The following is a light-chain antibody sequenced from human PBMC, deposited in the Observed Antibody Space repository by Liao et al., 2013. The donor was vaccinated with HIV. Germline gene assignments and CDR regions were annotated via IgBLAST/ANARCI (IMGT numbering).Light chain of an antibody. CDR1: NIGSNS. Sequence: SYVLTQPPSVSVAPGKTARITCGGNNIGSNSVHWYQQKPGQAPVLVIYYDTDRPSGIPERFSGSNSGNTATLTISGTQAMDEADYYCQAWDSSTVIFGGGTKLTVL. V-gene: IGLV3-21*01. CDR2: YDT. J-gene: IGLJ2*01. CDR3: QAWDSSTVI.